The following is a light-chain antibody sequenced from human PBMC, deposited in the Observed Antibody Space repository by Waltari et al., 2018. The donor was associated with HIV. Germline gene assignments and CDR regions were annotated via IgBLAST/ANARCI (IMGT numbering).Light chain of an antibody. CDR1: QGIRND. J-gene: IGKJ1*01. CDR2: AAS. Sequence: DIQVTQSPSSLSASVGDRVTITCRASQGIRNDLSWYQQEPGKAPKRLIYAASTLQSGVPSRFSGSGSGTKFTLTISSLQPEDFVTYYCLQHNSYPWTFGQGTKVEIE. V-gene: IGKV1-17*01. CDR3: LQHNSYPWT.